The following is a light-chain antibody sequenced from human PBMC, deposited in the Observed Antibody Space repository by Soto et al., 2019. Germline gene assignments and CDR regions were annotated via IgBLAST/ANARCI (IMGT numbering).Light chain of an antibody. CDR3: QHFDTH. V-gene: IGKV1-5*01. CDR1: HSISNW. J-gene: IGKJ2*01. Sequence: DIQMTQSPSTLSASVGVRVTITSRASHSISNWLAWHQQKPGKAPKLLLYDASTLKSGVPSRFSGSGSGTKFTLTLSSLQADDFSTYYCQHFDTHFGQGTKLEIK. CDR2: DAS.